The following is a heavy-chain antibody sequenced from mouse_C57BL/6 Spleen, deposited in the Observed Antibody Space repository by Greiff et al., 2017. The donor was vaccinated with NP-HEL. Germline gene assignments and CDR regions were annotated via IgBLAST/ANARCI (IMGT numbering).Heavy chain of an antibody. CDR2: INPNNGGT. J-gene: IGHJ3*01. Sequence: EVQLQQSGPELVKPGASVKISCKASGYTFTDYYMNWVKQSHGKSLEWIGDINPNNGGTSYNQKFKGKATLTVDKSSSTAYMELRSLTSEDSAVDYCARDYYGSRGFAYWGQGTLVTVSA. V-gene: IGHV1-26*01. CDR1: GYTFTDYY. D-gene: IGHD1-1*01. CDR3: ARDYYGSRGFAY.